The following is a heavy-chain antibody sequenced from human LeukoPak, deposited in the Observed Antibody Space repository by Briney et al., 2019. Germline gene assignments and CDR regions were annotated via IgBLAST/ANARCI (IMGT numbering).Heavy chain of an antibody. J-gene: IGHJ3*02. CDR3: ARHSRSGSGGYENAFDI. D-gene: IGHD5-12*01. CDR2: IYSGGST. CDR1: GGSISSSSYY. Sequence: SETLSLTCTVSGGSISSSSYYWDWSRQSPGKGLEWIGNIYSGGSTYYTPSLKSRVTISVDTSKNQFSLKLSSVTAADTAIYFCARHSRSGSGGYENAFDIWGQGTMVTVSS. V-gene: IGHV4-39*01.